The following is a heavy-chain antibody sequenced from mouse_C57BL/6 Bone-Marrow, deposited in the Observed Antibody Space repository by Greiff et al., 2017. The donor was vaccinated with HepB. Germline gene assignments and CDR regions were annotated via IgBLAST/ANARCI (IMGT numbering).Heavy chain of an antibody. Sequence: VQLKQSGAELVRPGASVKLSCTASGFNIKDDYMHWVKQRPEQGLEWIGWIDPENGDTEYASKFQGKATITADTSSNTAYLQLSSLTSEDTAVYYCTTGDGYSWFAYWGQGTLVTVSA. CDR3: TTGDGYSWFAY. J-gene: IGHJ3*01. D-gene: IGHD2-3*01. V-gene: IGHV14-4*01. CDR1: GFNIKDDY. CDR2: IDPENGDT.